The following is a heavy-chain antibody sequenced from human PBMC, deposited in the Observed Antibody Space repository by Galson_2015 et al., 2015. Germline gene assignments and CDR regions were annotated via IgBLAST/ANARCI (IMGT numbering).Heavy chain of an antibody. CDR3: ARAHCSGGSCYDYYYYYMDV. CDR2: IIPTFGTT. Sequence: SVKVSCKASGDTFGTYGISWERQAPGQGLEWMGGIIPTFGTTNYAQRFQGRVTITADISTTTAYMELSSLRPGDSAVYYCARAHCSGGSCYDYYYYYMDVWGSGTTVTVSS. D-gene: IGHD2-15*01. J-gene: IGHJ6*03. V-gene: IGHV1-69*06. CDR1: GDTFGTYG.